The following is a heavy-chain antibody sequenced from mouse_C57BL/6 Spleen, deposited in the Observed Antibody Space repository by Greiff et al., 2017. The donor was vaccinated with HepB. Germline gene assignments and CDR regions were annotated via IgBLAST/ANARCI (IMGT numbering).Heavy chain of an antibody. V-gene: IGHV1-52*01. D-gene: IGHD1-1*01. CDR2: IDPSDSET. CDR1: GYTFTSYW. Sequence: QVQLQQPGAELVRPGSSVKLSCKASGYTFTSYWMHWVKQRPIQGLEWIGNIDPSDSETHYNQKFKDKATLTVDKSSSTAYMQLSSLTSEDSAVYYCAREGHYGSSSGGYYGVWGTGTTVTVAS. CDR3: AREGHYGSSSGGYYGV. J-gene: IGHJ1*03.